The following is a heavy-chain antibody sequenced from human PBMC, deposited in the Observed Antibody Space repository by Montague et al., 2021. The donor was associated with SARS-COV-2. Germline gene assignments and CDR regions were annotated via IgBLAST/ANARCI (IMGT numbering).Heavy chain of an antibody. CDR2: IYYTGST. J-gene: IGHJ3*02. Sequence: DPLSLTCTVSGGSISSGSYYWSWIRQPPGKGLEWIGSIYYTGSTYYNPSLKSRVTISVDTSKNQFSLKLSSVTAADTAVYYCARNITGSGNVFDIWGQEAMVTVSS. CDR3: ARNITGSGNVFDI. D-gene: IGHD3-10*01. CDR1: GGSISSGSYY. V-gene: IGHV4-39*01.